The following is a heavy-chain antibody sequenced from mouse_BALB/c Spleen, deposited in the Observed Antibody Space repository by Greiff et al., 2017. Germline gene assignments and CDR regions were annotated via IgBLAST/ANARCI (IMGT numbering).Heavy chain of an antibody. Sequence: EVHLVESGGGLVQPGGSRKLSCAASGFTFSSFGMHWVRQAPEKGLEWVAYISSGSSTIYYADTVKGRFTISRDNPKNTLFLQMTRLRSEDTAMYYSARGVGSFDCWGEGTTLTVSS. CDR1: GFTFSSFG. D-gene: IGHD1-1*02. CDR2: ISSGSSTI. J-gene: IGHJ2*01. V-gene: IGHV5-17*02. CDR3: ARGVGSFDC.